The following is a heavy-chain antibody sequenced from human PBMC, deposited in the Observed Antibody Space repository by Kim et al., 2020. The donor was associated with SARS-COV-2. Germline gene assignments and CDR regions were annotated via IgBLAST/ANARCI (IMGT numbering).Heavy chain of an antibody. Sequence: ASVKVSCKASGYTFTSYAMNWVRQAPGQGLEWMGWINTNTGNPTYAQGFTGRFVFSLDTSVSTAYLQISSIKAEDTAVYYCARDPRDTIFGVVISPRGGMDVWGQGTTVTVSS. J-gene: IGHJ6*02. V-gene: IGHV7-4-1*02. CDR2: INTNTGNP. D-gene: IGHD3-3*01. CDR3: ARDPRDTIFGVVISPRGGMDV. CDR1: GYTFTSYA.